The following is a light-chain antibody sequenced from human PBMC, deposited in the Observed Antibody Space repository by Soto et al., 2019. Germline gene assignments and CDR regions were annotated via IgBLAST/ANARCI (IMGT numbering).Light chain of an antibody. CDR1: QTITT. J-gene: IGKJ4*01. CDR3: QQYGNLPLT. Sequence: IVLTQSPATLSLSPGERATLSCRASQTITTLAWYQRKPGQAPRLLIYRVSSRATGVPDRFSGSGSGTDYTLTISRLEPEDFAVYYCQQYGNLPLTFGGGTKVDIK. V-gene: IGKV3-20*01. CDR2: RVS.